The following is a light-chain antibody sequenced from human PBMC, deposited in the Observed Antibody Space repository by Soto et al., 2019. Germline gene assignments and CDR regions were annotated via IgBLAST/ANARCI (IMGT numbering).Light chain of an antibody. CDR3: SSYTSSSHVV. CDR1: SSDVGGYNY. CDR2: EVS. V-gene: IGLV2-14*01. J-gene: IGLJ2*01. Sequence: SVLTQPASVSGSPGQSITISCTGTSSDVGGYNYVSWYQQHPGKAPKLMIYEVSNRPSGVSNRFSGSKSGNTASLTISGLQAEDEADYYCSSYTSSSHVVFGGGTKVTVL.